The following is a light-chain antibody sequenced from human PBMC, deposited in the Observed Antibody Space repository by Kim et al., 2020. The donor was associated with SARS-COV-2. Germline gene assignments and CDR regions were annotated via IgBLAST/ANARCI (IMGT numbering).Light chain of an antibody. CDR1: SGSIASNY. V-gene: IGLV6-57*03. Sequence: GKTVTISCTRSSGSIASNYVQWYQQRPGSAPTTVIYEDYQRPSGVPDRFSGSIDSSSNSASLTISGLKTEDEADYYCQSYDSSNVVFGGGTQLTVL. CDR3: QSYDSSNVV. CDR2: EDY. J-gene: IGLJ2*01.